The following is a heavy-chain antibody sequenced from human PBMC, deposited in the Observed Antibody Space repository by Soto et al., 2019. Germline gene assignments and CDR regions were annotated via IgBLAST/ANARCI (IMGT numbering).Heavy chain of an antibody. V-gene: IGHV1-18*01. J-gene: IGHJ4*02. CDR3: ARVELAYMLRADIDKNDDY. CDR2: ISAYNGNT. CDR1: GYSFTSYG. Sequence: QVQLVQSGAEVKKPGASVKVSCKASGYSFTSYGISWVRQAPGQGLEWMGWISAYNGNTNYAQKFQGRVTMTTDTSTNTAYMELRSLRSDDTAVYYCARVELAYMLRADIDKNDDYWGQGTLVTVSS. D-gene: IGHD3-10*01.